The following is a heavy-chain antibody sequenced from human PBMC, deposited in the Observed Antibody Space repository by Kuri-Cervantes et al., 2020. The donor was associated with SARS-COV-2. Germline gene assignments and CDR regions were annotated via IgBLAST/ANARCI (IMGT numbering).Heavy chain of an antibody. D-gene: IGHD3-22*01. CDR2: INSDGSST. CDR1: GFTFSSYW. J-gene: IGHJ3*02. V-gene: IGHV3-74*01. Sequence: GGSLRLSCAAPGFTFSSYWMHWVRQAPGKGLVWVSRINSDGSSTSYADSVKVRFTISRDNAKNTLYLQMNSLRAEDTAVYYCANGGSGYYLHDAFDIWGQGTMVTVSS. CDR3: ANGGSGYYLHDAFDI.